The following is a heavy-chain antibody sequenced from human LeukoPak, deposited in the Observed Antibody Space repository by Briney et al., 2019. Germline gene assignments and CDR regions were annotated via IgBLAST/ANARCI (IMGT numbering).Heavy chain of an antibody. D-gene: IGHD3-22*01. V-gene: IGHV1-2*04. Sequence: ASVKVSCKASGGTFSSYAISWVRQAPGQGLEWMGWINPNSGGTNYAQKFQGWVTMTRDTSISTAYMELSRLRSDDTAVYYCARRDSITTDAFDIWGQGTMVTVSS. CDR3: ARRDSITTDAFDI. J-gene: IGHJ3*02. CDR2: INPNSGGT. CDR1: GGTFSSYA.